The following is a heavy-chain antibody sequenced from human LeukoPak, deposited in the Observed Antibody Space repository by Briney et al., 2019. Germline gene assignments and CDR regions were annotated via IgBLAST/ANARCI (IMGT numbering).Heavy chain of an antibody. J-gene: IGHJ4*02. Sequence: ASVKVSCKVSGFTLTDLSMHWLRHTPAKGLEWMGGFDPEESETIYAQEFQGRLTMTDDTSTDTAYMELSSLRSEDTAVYYCARDFNLVPLQSYFFDYWGQGTLVTVSS. D-gene: IGHD4-11*01. CDR2: FDPEESET. CDR1: GFTLTDLS. V-gene: IGHV1-24*01. CDR3: ARDFNLVPLQSYFFDY.